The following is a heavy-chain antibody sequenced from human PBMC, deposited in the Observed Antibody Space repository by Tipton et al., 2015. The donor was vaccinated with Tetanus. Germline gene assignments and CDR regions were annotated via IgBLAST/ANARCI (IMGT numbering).Heavy chain of an antibody. Sequence: TLSLTCAVSGGSINSGDYYWSWIRQSPGKGPEWIGYIYYSGDTFYNPSLKSRVTISVDTSKNQFSLNLRSVTAADTAVYYCARDQGGGRVVRLNWFDPWGQGTLVTVSS. D-gene: IGHD6-6*01. J-gene: IGHJ5*02. CDR3: ARDQGGGRVVRLNWFDP. V-gene: IGHV4-31*11. CDR1: GGSINSGDYY. CDR2: IYYSGDT.